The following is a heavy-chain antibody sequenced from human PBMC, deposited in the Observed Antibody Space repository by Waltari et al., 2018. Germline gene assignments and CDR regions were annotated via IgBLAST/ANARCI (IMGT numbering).Heavy chain of an antibody. CDR1: GFNFRSYW. Sequence: EVRVVESGGGLVQPGGSLRLSCASSGFNFRSYWMGWVRQAPGKGLEWVANIKGDGSDKFYADSVNGRFTISRDNAKNSLYLQMDSLRSEDTAVYYCPTILSGDTPWFDHWGQGIMVTVSS. J-gene: IGHJ5*02. CDR2: IKGDGSDK. CDR3: PTILSGDTPWFDH. D-gene: IGHD2-21*02. V-gene: IGHV3-7*01.